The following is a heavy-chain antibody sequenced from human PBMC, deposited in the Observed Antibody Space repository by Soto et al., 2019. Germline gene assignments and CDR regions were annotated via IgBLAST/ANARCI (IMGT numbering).Heavy chain of an antibody. CDR3: ARDPGSGSYYGWFDP. D-gene: IGHD3-10*01. V-gene: IGHV4-59*01. CDR2: IYYTGTT. Sequence: PSETLSLTCIVSGGSMSSYYWGWFRQPPGKGLEWIGYIYYTGTTTYHPSLKSRVTISIDTSRNQFSLKLSSVTAADTAVYYCARDPGSGSYYGWFDPWGQGTLVTVS. CDR1: GGSMSSYY. J-gene: IGHJ5*02.